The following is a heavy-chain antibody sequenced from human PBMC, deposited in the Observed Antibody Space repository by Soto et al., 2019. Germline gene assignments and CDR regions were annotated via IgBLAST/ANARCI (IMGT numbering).Heavy chain of an antibody. V-gene: IGHV1-46*03. D-gene: IGHD2-15*01. CDR2: INPSGGST. Sequence: ASVKVSCKASGYTFTSYYMHWVRQAPGQRLEWMGIINPSGGSTSYAQKFQGRVTMTRDTSTSTVYMELSSLRSEDTAVYYCARALNCSGGSCYSSNYYMDVWGKGTTVTVSS. J-gene: IGHJ6*03. CDR3: ARALNCSGGSCYSSNYYMDV. CDR1: GYTFTSYY.